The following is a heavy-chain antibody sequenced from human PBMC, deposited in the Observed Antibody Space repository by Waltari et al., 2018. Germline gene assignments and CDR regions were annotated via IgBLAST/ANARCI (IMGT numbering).Heavy chain of an antibody. J-gene: IGHJ2*01. D-gene: IGHD3-10*01. CDR3: AREESSGGNWYFDL. V-gene: IGHV1-2*06. Sequence: QVQLVQSGAEVKKPGASVKVSCKASGYTFTGYYMHWVRQAPGQGLEWMGRINPNSGGTNYAQKFQGRVTRTRDTSISTAYMELSRLRSDDTAVYYCAREESSGGNWYFDLWGRGTLVTVSS. CDR1: GYTFTGYY. CDR2: INPNSGGT.